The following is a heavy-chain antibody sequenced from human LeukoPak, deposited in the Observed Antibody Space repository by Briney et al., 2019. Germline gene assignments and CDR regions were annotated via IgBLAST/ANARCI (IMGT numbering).Heavy chain of an antibody. D-gene: IGHD1-1*01. CDR1: GFTFSSYG. CDR2: IKQDGSEK. V-gene: IGHV3-7*01. J-gene: IGHJ6*03. CDR3: ASRAIRPPFGLEGPYYMDV. Sequence: GGSLRLSCAASGFTFSSYGMSWVRQAPGKGLEWVANIKQDGSEKYYVDSVKGRFTISRDNAKNSLYLQMNSLRAEDTAVYYCASRAIRPPFGLEGPYYMDVWGKGTTVTVSS.